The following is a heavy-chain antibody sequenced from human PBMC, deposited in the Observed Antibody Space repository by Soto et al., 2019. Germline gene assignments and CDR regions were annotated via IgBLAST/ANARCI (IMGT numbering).Heavy chain of an antibody. CDR2: ISWSSGGI. D-gene: IGHD2-15*01. CDR3: AHDPTMVATSNFDY. J-gene: IGHJ4*02. V-gene: IGHV3-9*02. Sequence: EVPLVESGGGLVQPGRSLRLSCVASGFTSDDYAMHWGRQAPGKGLEWVSGISWSSGGIAYAESVKGRFTIARDNAKNSMYLQMNSLRAEDTALYYCAHDPTMVATSNFDYWGQGTLVSVSS. CDR1: GFTSDDYA.